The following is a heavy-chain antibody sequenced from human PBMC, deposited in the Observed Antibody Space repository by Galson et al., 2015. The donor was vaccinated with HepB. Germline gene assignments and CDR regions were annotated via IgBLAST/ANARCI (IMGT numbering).Heavy chain of an antibody. CDR3: VRGAPGDCSSTRCALMDV. Sequence: SLRLSCAASGLTLSSYTMSWVRQAPGKGLEWVSSVSVGCGGTHYADSVRGRFNISRDNSKNTMYLQMNSLRAEDTAVYFCVRGAPGDCSSTRCALMDVWGQGTTVTVSS. V-gene: IGHV3-23*01. J-gene: IGHJ6*02. CDR1: GLTLSSYT. D-gene: IGHD2-2*01. CDR2: VSVGCGGT.